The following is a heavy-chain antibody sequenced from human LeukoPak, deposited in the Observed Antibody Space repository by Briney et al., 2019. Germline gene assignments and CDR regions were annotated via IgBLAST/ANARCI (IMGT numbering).Heavy chain of an antibody. D-gene: IGHD3-9*01. V-gene: IGHV4-34*01. J-gene: IGHJ5*02. CDR2: INHSGST. CDR1: GGCFSGYY. CDR3: ARGTLGLRYFDWFDP. Sequence: SETLSLTCAVYGGCFSGYYWSWLRQPPGKGLEWIGEINHSGSTNYNPSLTSRVTISVDTSKNQFSLKLSSVTAADTAVYSCARGTLGLRYFDWFDPWGQGTLVTVSS.